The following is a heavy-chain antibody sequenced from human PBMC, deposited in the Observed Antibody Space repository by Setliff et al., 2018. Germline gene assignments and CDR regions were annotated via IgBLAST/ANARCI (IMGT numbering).Heavy chain of an antibody. J-gene: IGHJ4*02. Sequence: RASVKVSCKASGGTFSSYAISWVRQAPGQGLEWMGGIIPIFGTANYAQKFQGRVTITADESTSTAYMEPSSLRSEDTAVYYCARVQQLGTFDYWGQGTLVTVSS. D-gene: IGHD6-13*01. CDR3: ARVQQLGTFDY. V-gene: IGHV1-69*13. CDR1: GGTFSSYA. CDR2: IIPIFGTA.